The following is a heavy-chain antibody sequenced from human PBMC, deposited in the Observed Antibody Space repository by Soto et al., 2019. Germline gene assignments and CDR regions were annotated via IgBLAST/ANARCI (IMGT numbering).Heavy chain of an antibody. CDR1: GGSISSNY. D-gene: IGHD6-13*01. CDR3: ARYRREAVAGYTLDN. Sequence: SETLSLTCTVSGGSISSNYWTWIRQPPGKGLEWIGYVYNSGSTNYDPSLKSRVTISEDTSKSQFSLKVNSMTAADTAVYYCARYRREAVAGYTLDNWGQGILVTVSS. CDR2: VYNSGST. V-gene: IGHV4-59*01. J-gene: IGHJ4*02.